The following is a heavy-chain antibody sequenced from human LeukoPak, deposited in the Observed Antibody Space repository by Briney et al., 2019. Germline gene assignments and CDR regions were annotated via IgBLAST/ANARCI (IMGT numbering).Heavy chain of an antibody. D-gene: IGHD1-14*01. J-gene: IGHJ4*02. Sequence: GGSLRLSCAASGFTFSSYAMHWVRQAPGKGLGWVAVISYDGSNKYYADSVKGRFTISRDNSKNTLYLQMNSLRAEDTAVYYCAKEDEPLQYIHPYYFDYWGQGTLVTVSS. CDR3: AKEDEPLQYIHPYYFDY. V-gene: IGHV3-30-3*01. CDR1: GFTFSSYA. CDR2: ISYDGSNK.